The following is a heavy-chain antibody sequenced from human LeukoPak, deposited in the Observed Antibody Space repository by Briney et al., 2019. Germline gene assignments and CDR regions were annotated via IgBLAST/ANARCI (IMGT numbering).Heavy chain of an antibody. CDR3: ARDLGDYVWGSYRHGNWFDP. CDR2: IYYSGST. Sequence: SETLSLTCTVSGGSVSSYYWSWIRQPPGKGLEWIGYIYYSGSTNYNPSLKSRVTISVDTSKNQFSLKLSSVTAADTAVYYCARDLGDYVWGSYRHGNWFDPWGQGTLVTVSS. V-gene: IGHV4-59*02. J-gene: IGHJ5*02. D-gene: IGHD3-16*02. CDR1: GGSVSSYY.